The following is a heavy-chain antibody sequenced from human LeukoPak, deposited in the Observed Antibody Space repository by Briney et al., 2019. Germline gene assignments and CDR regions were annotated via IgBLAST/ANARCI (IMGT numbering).Heavy chain of an antibody. CDR3: AKVKDSYYDFWSGPFDI. Sequence: PGRSLRLSCAASGFTFSSYAMSWVRQAPGKGLEWVSAISGSGGSTYYADSVKGRFTISRDNSKNTLYLQMNSLRAEDTAVYYCAKVKDSYYDFWSGPFDIWGQGTMVTVSS. CDR1: GFTFSSYA. D-gene: IGHD3-3*01. J-gene: IGHJ3*02. V-gene: IGHV3-23*01. CDR2: ISGSGGST.